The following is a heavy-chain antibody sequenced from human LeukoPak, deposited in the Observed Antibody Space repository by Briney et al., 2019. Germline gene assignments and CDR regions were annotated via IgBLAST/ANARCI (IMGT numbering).Heavy chain of an antibody. V-gene: IGHV4-4*07. D-gene: IGHD2-15*01. CDR3: ARDPGIGYCSGGSCYSSLNNWFDP. CDR1: GGSFSGYY. Sequence: SETLSPTCAVYGGSFSGYYWSWLRQPAGKGLEWIGRIYTSGSTNYNPSLKSRVTMSVDTSKNQFSLKLSSVTAADTAVYYCARDPGIGYCSGGSCYSSLNNWFDPWGQGTLVTVSS. J-gene: IGHJ5*02. CDR2: IYTSGST.